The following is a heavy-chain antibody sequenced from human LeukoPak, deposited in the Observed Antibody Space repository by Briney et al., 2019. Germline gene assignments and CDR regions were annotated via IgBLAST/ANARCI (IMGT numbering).Heavy chain of an antibody. D-gene: IGHD6-6*01. CDR2: ISTTSSYI. V-gene: IGHV3-21*01. CDR3: ARDEYSSSPGYFDY. J-gene: IGHJ4*02. Sequence: GGSPRLSCAASGFTFSSYSMNWVRQAPGKGLEWVACISTTSSYIYHADSLKGRFTISRDDAKNSLYLQMNSLRAEDTAVYFCARDEYSSSPGYFDYWGQGTLVTVSS. CDR1: GFTFSSYS.